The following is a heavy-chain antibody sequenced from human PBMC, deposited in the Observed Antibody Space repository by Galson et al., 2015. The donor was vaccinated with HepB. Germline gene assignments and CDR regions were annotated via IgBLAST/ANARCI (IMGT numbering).Heavy chain of an antibody. Sequence: VKVSCKASGYTFTGYYMHWVRQAPGQGLEWMGRINPNSGGINNEQKFQGRVTMTRDTSISTAYMELSRLRSDDTAVYYCARMDYDAFDIWGQGTMVTVSS. D-gene: IGHD3/OR15-3a*01. V-gene: IGHV1-2*06. CDR1: GYTFTGYY. J-gene: IGHJ3*02. CDR3: ARMDYDAFDI. CDR2: INPNSGGI.